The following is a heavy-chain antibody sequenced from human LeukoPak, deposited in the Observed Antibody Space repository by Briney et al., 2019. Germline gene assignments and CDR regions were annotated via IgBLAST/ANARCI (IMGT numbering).Heavy chain of an antibody. V-gene: IGHV1-24*01. CDR3: VTGSSERDYYDSGTYYLGDS. CDR2: FDSEDGKT. D-gene: IGHD3-10*01. J-gene: IGHJ4*02. CDR1: GAILIELS. Sequence: ASVKVSCKVSGAILIELSIHWVRQSPGKGLEWMGGFDSEDGKTKAAQSFLDRVSLTEDTSLATAYMELRSLTSEDTAVYYCVTGSSERDYYDSGTYYLGDSWGQGTVVTVSS.